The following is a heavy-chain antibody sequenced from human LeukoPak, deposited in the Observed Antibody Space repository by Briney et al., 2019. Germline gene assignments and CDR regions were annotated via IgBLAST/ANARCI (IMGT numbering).Heavy chain of an antibody. D-gene: IGHD6-13*01. V-gene: IGHV3-21*01. CDR1: GFTFSSHS. CDR2: ISSSSSYI. J-gene: IGHJ5*02. CDR3: ARAHSSSLAWFDP. Sequence: PGGSLRLSCAASGFTFSSHSMNWVRQAPGKGLEWVSSISSSSSYIYYADSVKGRFTISRDNAKNSLYLQMNSLRAEDTAVYYCARAHSSSLAWFDPWGQGTLVTVSS.